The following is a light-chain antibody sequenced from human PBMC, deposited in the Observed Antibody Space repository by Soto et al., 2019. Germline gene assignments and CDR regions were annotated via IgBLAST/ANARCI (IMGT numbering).Light chain of an antibody. CDR2: EVS. CDR3: SSYAGSNNFV. J-gene: IGLJ1*01. CDR1: SGPVSGYHD. V-gene: IGLV2-8*01. Sequence: QSALTSPASAAGSPCQTDTISCTRTSGPVSGYHDFGWYRQHPGKAAKLMIYEVSERPSGVTDRFSGSKSSNTASLTVSGLQAEDEADYYGSSYAGSNNFVFGTGTKVTVL.